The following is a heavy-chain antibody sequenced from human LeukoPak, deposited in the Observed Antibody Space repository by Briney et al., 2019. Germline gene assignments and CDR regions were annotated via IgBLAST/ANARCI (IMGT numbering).Heavy chain of an antibody. CDR1: GFTFSDYY. CDR2: MSSSGSTI. D-gene: IGHD1-26*01. CDR3: ARDQLVGATNFDY. Sequence: GGSLRLSCAASGFTFSDYYMSWIRQAPGKGLEWVSYMSSSGSTIYYADSVKGRFTISRDNAKNSLYLQMNSLRAEDTAVYYCARDQLVGATNFDYWGQGTLVTVSS. V-gene: IGHV3-11*04. J-gene: IGHJ4*02.